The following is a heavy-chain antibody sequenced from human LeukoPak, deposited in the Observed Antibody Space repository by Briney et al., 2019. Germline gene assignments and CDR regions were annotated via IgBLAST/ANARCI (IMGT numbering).Heavy chain of an antibody. D-gene: IGHD2-2*01. CDR2: IYYSGST. V-gene: IGHV4-39*01. CDR1: GGSISRSNYY. CDR3: AREGCSATSCYYFYSYGMDV. J-gene: IGHJ6*02. Sequence: SETLSLTCTVSGGSISRSNYYWGWIRQPPGKGLEWIGSIYYSGSTYYNQSLKSRVTISVDTSKNQFSLKLSSVTAADTAVYYCAREGCSATSCYYFYSYGMDVWGQGTTVTVSS.